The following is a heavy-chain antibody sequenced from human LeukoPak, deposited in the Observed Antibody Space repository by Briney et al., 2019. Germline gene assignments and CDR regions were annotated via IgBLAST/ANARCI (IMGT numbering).Heavy chain of an antibody. CDR2: INHSGST. J-gene: IGHJ6*03. V-gene: IGHV4-34*01. CDR1: GGSFRCYY. CDR3: ARLWGYYYYMDV. D-gene: IGHD1-26*01. Sequence: SETLSLTCAVYGGSFRCYYWSWTRQPPGKVLGWIGEINHSGSTNYNPSLKSRVTISVDTSKNQFYLKLSSVTAADTAVYYCARLWGYYYYMDVWGKGTTVTVSS.